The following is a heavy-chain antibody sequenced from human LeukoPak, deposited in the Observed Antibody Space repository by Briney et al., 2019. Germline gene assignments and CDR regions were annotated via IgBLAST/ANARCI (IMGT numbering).Heavy chain of an antibody. J-gene: IGHJ6*03. CDR2: IYYSGST. CDR3: ARRSGYSSGYYYYYYYMDV. CDR1: GGSISSSSYY. D-gene: IGHD2-15*01. Sequence: PSETLSLTCTVSGGSISSSSYYWGWIRQPPGKGLEWIGSIYYSGSTYYNPSLKSRVTISVDTSKNQFSLKLSSVTAADTAVYYCARRSGYSSGYYYYYYYMDVWGKGTTVTVSS. V-gene: IGHV4-39*01.